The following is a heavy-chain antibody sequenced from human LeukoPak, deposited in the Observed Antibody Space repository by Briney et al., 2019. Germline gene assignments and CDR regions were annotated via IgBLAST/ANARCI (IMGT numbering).Heavy chain of an antibody. D-gene: IGHD3-22*01. CDR2: IYYSGST. CDR3: ARDLGSYYYGSSGYGRFDP. V-gene: IGHV4-59*01. J-gene: IGHJ5*02. CDR1: GGSISSYY. Sequence: SETLSLTCTVSGGSISSYYWSWIRQPPGKGLEWIGYIYYSGSTSYNPSLKSRVTISVDTSKNQFSLKLSSVTAADTAVYYCARDLGSYYYGSSGYGRFDPWGQGTLVTVSS.